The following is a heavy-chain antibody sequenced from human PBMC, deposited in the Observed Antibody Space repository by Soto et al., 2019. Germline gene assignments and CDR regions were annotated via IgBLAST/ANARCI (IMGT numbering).Heavy chain of an antibody. J-gene: IGHJ3*02. D-gene: IGHD2-21*02. Sequence: QVQLQESGPGLVKPSQTLSLTCTVSGGSISSGDYYWSWIRQPPGKGLEWIGYIYYSGSTYYNPSXKSRVTISVXPXXXQXXLKLSSVTAADTAVYYCARGGACGGDCYSEDAFDIWGQGTMVTVSS. CDR3: ARGGACGGDCYSEDAFDI. V-gene: IGHV4-30-4*01. CDR2: IYYSGST. CDR1: GGSISSGDYY.